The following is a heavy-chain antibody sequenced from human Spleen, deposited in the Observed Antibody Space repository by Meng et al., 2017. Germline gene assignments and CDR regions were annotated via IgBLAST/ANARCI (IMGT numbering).Heavy chain of an antibody. CDR1: GGSISNYY. D-gene: IGHD4-11*01. CDR2: IYYSGAT. Sequence: GSLRLSCTVSGGSISNYYWSWFRQPPGKGLDWIGYIYYSGATDYNPSLKSRVTLSLDTSKNQFSLKLSSMTAADSAVYYCARGPTTMAHDFDYWGQGTLVTVSS. CDR3: ARGPTTMAHDFDY. J-gene: IGHJ4*02. V-gene: IGHV4-59*12.